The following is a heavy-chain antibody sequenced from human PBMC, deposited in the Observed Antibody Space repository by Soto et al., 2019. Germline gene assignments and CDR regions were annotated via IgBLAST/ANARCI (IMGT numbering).Heavy chain of an antibody. CDR3: AGYSNSWSKYVKH. D-gene: IGHD6-13*01. CDR2: ICHGGGA. V-gene: IGHV4-34*01. Sequence: SETLSLTCAVYVGSFSGYCWSWIRQTPGERLEWVGDICHGGGANYNPSLKSRVSFSMDPSKNQFSLKLNSVMAADTAVYYCAGYSNSWSKYVKHWGRGSLVTVS. J-gene: IGHJ1*01. CDR1: VGSFSGYC.